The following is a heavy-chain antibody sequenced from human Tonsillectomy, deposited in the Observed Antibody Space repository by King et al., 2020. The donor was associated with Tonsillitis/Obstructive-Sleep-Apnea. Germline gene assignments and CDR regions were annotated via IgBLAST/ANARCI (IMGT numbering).Heavy chain of an antibody. Sequence: QLVQSGGGLVKPGGSLRLSCAASGFTFSDYYMSWIRQAPGKGMEWVSYSRSRGSTVYYADSVKGRFTISRDNAKNLLYLQINSLRVEDTAVYYCARGYSSSWSSRYFYYMDLWGKGTTVTVSS. CDR3: ARGYSSSWSSRYFYYMDL. V-gene: IGHV3-11*01. CDR1: GFTFSDYY. D-gene: IGHD6-13*01. CDR2: SRSRGSTV. J-gene: IGHJ6*03.